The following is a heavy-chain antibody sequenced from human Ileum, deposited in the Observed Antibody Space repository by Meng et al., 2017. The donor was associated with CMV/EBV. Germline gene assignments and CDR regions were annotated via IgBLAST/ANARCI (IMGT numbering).Heavy chain of an antibody. CDR3: ASHGYSHGSVFEY. CDR1: GFTFRDAW. Sequence: EGELVGSGGGLVEPGGCLGLSCAAYEVSGFTFRDAWMSWVRQAPGKGLEWVGRIISKAGGETTDYAAPVKDRFTISRDDSIATVFLQMDSLKTEDTALYYCASHGYSHGSVFEYWGQGTLVTVSS. J-gene: IGHJ4*02. CDR2: IISKAGGETT. D-gene: IGHD3-10*01. V-gene: IGHV3-15*01.